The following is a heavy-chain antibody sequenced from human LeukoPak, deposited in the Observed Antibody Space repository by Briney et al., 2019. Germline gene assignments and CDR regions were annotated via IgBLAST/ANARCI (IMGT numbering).Heavy chain of an antibody. D-gene: IGHD5-12*01. CDR3: ARGIYSGYDSPFDY. J-gene: IGHJ4*02. CDR1: GFTFSSYS. V-gene: IGHV3-21*01. CDR2: ISSSSSYI. Sequence: GGSLRLSCAASGFTFSSYSMNWVRQAPGKGLEWVSSISSSSSYIYYADSVKGRFTISRDNAKNSLYLQMNSPRAEDTAVYYCARGIYSGYDSPFDYWGQGTLVTVSS.